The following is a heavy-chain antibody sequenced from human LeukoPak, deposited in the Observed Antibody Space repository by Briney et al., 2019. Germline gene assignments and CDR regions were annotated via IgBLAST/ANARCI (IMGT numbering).Heavy chain of an antibody. J-gene: IGHJ3*02. CDR3: ARGSYGPDI. CDR1: GFTFSSHW. Sequence: GGALRLSCAASGFTFSSHWMHWVRQAPGRGLVWVSRINNRGRDTTYADFVEGWFTISRDNARNRLYLQMKSLRAEDTAVYYCARGSYGPDIWGQGTMVTVSS. D-gene: IGHD3-16*01. CDR2: INNRGRDT. V-gene: IGHV3-74*01.